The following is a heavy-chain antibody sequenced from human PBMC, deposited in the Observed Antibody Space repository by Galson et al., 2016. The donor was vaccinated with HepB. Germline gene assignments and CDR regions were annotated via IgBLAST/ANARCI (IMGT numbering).Heavy chain of an antibody. Sequence: SVKVSCKASGYIFNTYGIGWVRQAPGQGLEWMGWISGTNGKTNYAPSLQGRVTMTRDTSTSTVYMELRSLRFDDTATYYCTRGSRCSGGRCYSPAFDYWGQGTLVTVSS. CDR2: ISGTNGKT. CDR3: TRGSRCSGGRCYSPAFDY. V-gene: IGHV1-18*01. J-gene: IGHJ4*02. D-gene: IGHD2-15*01. CDR1: GYIFNTYG.